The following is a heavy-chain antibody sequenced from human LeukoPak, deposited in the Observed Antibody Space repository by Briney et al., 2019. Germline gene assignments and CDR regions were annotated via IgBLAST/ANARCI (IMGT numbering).Heavy chain of an antibody. CDR1: GVSISSSNSY. Sequence: SETLSLTCTVSGVSISSSNSYWGWIRQPPGKGLEWIGSIYYSGNTYYNASLKSQVSISIDTSKNQFSLRLTSVTAADTAVYYCARDARRGGGENDYWGQGTLVTVSS. D-gene: IGHD3-16*01. CDR3: ARDARRGGGENDY. CDR2: IYYSGNT. J-gene: IGHJ4*02. V-gene: IGHV4-39*02.